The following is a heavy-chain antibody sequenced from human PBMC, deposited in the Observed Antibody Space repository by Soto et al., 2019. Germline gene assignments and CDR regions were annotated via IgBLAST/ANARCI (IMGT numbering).Heavy chain of an antibody. CDR2: INAGNGNT. CDR3: AFASAPGGSYPTDAFYI. J-gene: IGHJ3*02. Sequence: ASVKVSCKSSGYTLTSYAMHWVRQAPGQRLEWMGWINAGNGNTKYSQKFQGRVTITRDTSASTAYMELSSLRSEDTAVYYCAFASAPGGSYPTDAFYIWGQGTMVTVSS. V-gene: IGHV1-3*01. D-gene: IGHD1-26*01. CDR1: GYTLTSYA.